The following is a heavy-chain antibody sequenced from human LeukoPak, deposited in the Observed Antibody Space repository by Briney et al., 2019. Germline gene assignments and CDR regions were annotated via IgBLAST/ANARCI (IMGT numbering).Heavy chain of an antibody. CDR1: GGSFSGYY. D-gene: IGHD5-18*01. Sequence: SETLSLTCAVYGGSFSGYYWSWIRQPPGKGLEWIGEINHSGSTNYNPSLKSRVTISVDTSKNQFSLKLSSVTAADTAVYYCAGYTAMVGGFDYWGQGTLVTVSS. CDR3: AGYTAMVGGFDY. J-gene: IGHJ4*02. CDR2: INHSGST. V-gene: IGHV4-34*01.